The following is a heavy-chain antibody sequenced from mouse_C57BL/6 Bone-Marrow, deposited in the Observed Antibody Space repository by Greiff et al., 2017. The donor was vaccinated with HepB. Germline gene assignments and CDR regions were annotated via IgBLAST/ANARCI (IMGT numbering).Heavy chain of an antibody. CDR3: AREGSSFYYYAMDY. D-gene: IGHD1-1*01. CDR1: GYSITSGYY. J-gene: IGHJ4*01. Sequence: EVQLVESGPGLVKPSQSLSLTCSVTGYSITSGYYWNWIRQFPGNKLEWMGYISYDGSNNYNPSLKNQISITRDTSKNQFFLKLNSVTTEDTATYDCAREGSSFYYYAMDYWGQGTSVTVSS. V-gene: IGHV3-6*01. CDR2: ISYDGSN.